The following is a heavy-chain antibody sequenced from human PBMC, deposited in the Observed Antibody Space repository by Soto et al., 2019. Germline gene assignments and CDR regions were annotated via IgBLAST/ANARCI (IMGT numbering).Heavy chain of an antibody. CDR2: ISSSGGST. CDR3: AKDQSGGYCSGGNCYYSSWYFDL. V-gene: IGHV3-23*01. Sequence: GGSLRLSCAASGFTFSNYAMTWVRQAPGKGLEWVSAISSSGGSTYYADSVKGRFTISRDNSKNTLYLQMNSLRAEDTAVYYCAKDQSGGYCSGGNCYYSSWYFDLWGRGTLVTVSS. J-gene: IGHJ2*01. CDR1: GFTFSNYA. D-gene: IGHD2-15*01.